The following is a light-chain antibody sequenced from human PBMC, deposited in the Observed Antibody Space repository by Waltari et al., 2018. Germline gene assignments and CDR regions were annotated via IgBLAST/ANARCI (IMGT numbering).Light chain of an antibody. V-gene: IGKV1-39*01. Sequence: DIQLTQSPSSLSASVGDRVTMTCRASQSITHFLNWFQHKPGKAPKLLISTASTLQSGVPSRFSGSGSGTDFTLTVSGLQPEDFAVYFCQQSHRSPYTFGQGTKLEIK. J-gene: IGKJ2*01. CDR2: TAS. CDR3: QQSHRSPYT. CDR1: QSITHF.